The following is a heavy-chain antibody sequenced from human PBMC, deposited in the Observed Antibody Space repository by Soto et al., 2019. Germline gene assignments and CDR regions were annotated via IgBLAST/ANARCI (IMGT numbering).Heavy chain of an antibody. D-gene: IGHD1-1*01. CDR3: MCLDPVPS. CDR2: IGGPGITA. CDR1: GFTFGIYA. V-gene: IGHV3-23*01. Sequence: GGSLRLSCAASGFTFGIYAMTWVRQAPGKGLEWVSTIGGPGITAFYADSVKGRFTISRDNSKNTLYLQMNNLRAEDTAMYYCMCLDPVPSRGQGTLVTVSS. J-gene: IGHJ4*02.